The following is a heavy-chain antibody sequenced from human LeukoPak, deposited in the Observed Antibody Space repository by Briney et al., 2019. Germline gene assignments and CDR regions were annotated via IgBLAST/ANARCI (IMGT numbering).Heavy chain of an antibody. CDR3: ARGRALAAMVTGYYYYMDV. Sequence: GGSLRLSCAASGFTVSSNYMSWVRQAPGKGLEWVSVIYSGGSTYYADSVKGRFTISRDNSKNTLYLQMNSLRAEDTAVYYCARGRALAAMVTGYYYYMDVWGKGTTVTISS. CDR1: GFTVSSNY. D-gene: IGHD5-18*01. J-gene: IGHJ6*03. CDR2: IYSGGST. V-gene: IGHV3-66*01.